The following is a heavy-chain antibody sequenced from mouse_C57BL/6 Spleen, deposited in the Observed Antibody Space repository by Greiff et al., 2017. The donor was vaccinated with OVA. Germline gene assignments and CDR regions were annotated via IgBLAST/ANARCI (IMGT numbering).Heavy chain of an antibody. V-gene: IGHV3-6*01. D-gene: IGHD2-4*01. CDR2: IRYDGST. J-gene: IGHJ4*01. Sequence: EVKLMESGPGLVKPSPSLSLTCSVTGYSITSGYYWNWIRQFPGNKLEWMGYIRYDGSTNYNPSLKNRISITRDTSKNQFFLKLNSVTTEDTATYYCARDDYDGVYYAMDYWGQGTSVTVSS. CDR1: GYSITSGYY. CDR3: ARDDYDGVYYAMDY.